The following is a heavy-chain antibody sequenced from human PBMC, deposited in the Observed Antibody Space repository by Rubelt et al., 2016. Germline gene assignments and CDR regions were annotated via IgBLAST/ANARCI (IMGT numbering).Heavy chain of an antibody. J-gene: IGHJ4*02. CDR1: GFTFSSYA. V-gene: IGHV3-7*01. CDR3: ARDQSYGEYDY. CDR2: IKQDGSEK. Sequence: VQLVESGGGVVQPGRSLRLSCAASGFTFSSYAMHWVRQAPGKGLEWVANIKQDGSEKYYVDSVKGRFTISRDNAKNSLYLQMNRLRAEDTAVYYCARDQSYGEYDYWGQGTLVTVSS. D-gene: IGHD3-10*01.